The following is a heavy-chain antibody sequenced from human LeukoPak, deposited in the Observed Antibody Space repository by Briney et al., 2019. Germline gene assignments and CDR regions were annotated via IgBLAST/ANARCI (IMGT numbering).Heavy chain of an antibody. J-gene: IGHJ3*02. CDR2: IYNSGNT. Sequence: PSETLSLTCTVSGGSISGYYWSWIRQPPGEGLEWIGYIYNSGNTNYNPSLKSRVTISVDTSKNQFSLKLTSVTAADTAVYYCARYRAFDIWGRGTLVTASS. CDR1: GGSISGYY. CDR3: ARYRAFDI. V-gene: IGHV4-59*01.